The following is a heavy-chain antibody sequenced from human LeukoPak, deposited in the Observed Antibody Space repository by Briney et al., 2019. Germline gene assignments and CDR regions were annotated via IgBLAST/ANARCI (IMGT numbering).Heavy chain of an antibody. D-gene: IGHD6-19*01. CDR2: ITISSSYI. Sequence: QPGRSLRLSCAASGFTFSSYNINWVRQAPGKGLEWVSSITISSSYIYYADSVKGRFTISRDNAKNSLYLQMNSLRAEDTAVYHCARSTGGWYLFDYWGQGTLVTVSS. J-gene: IGHJ4*02. CDR3: ARSTGGWYLFDY. CDR1: GFTFSSYN. V-gene: IGHV3-21*01.